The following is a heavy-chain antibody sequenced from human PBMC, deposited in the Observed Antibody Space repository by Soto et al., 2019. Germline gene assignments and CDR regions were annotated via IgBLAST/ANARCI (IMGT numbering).Heavy chain of an antibody. CDR2: IYYSGST. D-gene: IGHD1-26*01. V-gene: IGHV4-39*01. CDR3: ARHYCGSWDYFDY. CDR1: GGSISSSSYY. Sequence: QLQLQESGPGLVKPSETLSLTCTVSGGSISSSSYYWGWIRQPPGKGLEWIGSIYYSGSTYYNPSLQSRVTISVDTSKNLFSLKLCSVTAADTAVYYCARHYCGSWDYFDYWGRGTLVTVSS. J-gene: IGHJ4*02.